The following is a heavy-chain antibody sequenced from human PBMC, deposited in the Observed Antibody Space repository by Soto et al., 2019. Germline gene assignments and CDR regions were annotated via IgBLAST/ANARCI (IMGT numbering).Heavy chain of an antibody. V-gene: IGHV1-69*06. D-gene: IGHD2-2*01. CDR2: IIPIFGTA. Sequence: QVQLVQSGAEVKKPWSSVKVSCKASGGTFSSYAISWVRQAPGQGLEWMGGIIPIFGTATYAQKFQGRVTITADKSTSKAYIELSSLRSEDTAVYYCARDIVVVPAYYYGMDVWGQGPTVTVSS. CDR3: ARDIVVVPAYYYGMDV. CDR1: GGTFSSYA. J-gene: IGHJ6*02.